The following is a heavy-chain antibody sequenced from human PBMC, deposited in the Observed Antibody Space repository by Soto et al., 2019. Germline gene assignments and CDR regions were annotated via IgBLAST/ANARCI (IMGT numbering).Heavy chain of an antibody. CDR3: ARDHYGPGWFDT. CDR2: ISSSSSYT. Sequence: QVQLVESGGGLVKPGGSLRLSCAASGFTFSDYYMSWIRQAPGKGLEWVSYISSSSSYTNYADSVKGRFTISRDNAKNSLYLQMNSVRAEDTAVYYCARDHYGPGWFDTWGQGTLVTVSS. J-gene: IGHJ5*02. CDR1: GFTFSDYY. D-gene: IGHD3-10*01. V-gene: IGHV3-11*05.